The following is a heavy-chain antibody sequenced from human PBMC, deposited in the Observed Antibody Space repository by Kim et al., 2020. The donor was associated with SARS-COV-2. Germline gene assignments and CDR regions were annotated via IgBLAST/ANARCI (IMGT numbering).Heavy chain of an antibody. V-gene: IGHV3-23*01. D-gene: IGHD5-12*01. CDR2: ISGRGSVT. CDR3: AKEKFNGYDPVLYFFDY. Sequence: GGSLRLSCAASGFNFNNYAMNWVRQAPGKGLEWVSAISGRGSVTYYVDSVKGRFTISRDNSKNTVYLEINSLRADDTAMYYCAKEKFNGYDPVLYFFDYWSEGALATVSA. CDR1: GFNFNNYA. J-gene: IGHJ4*02.